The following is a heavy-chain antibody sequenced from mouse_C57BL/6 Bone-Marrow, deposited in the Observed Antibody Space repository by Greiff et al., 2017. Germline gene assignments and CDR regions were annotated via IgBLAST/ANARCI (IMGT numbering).Heavy chain of an antibody. CDR1: GYTFTSYG. V-gene: IGHV1-81*01. Sequence: QVQLQQSGAELARPGASVKLSCKASGYTFTSYGISWVKQRTGQGLEWIGEIYPRSGNTYYNEKFKGKATLTADKSSSTAYMELRSLTYEDSAVYVCARLGECDGYDAWFAYWGQGTLVTVSA. CDR3: ARLGECDGYDAWFAY. J-gene: IGHJ3*01. D-gene: IGHD2-2*01. CDR2: IYPRSGNT.